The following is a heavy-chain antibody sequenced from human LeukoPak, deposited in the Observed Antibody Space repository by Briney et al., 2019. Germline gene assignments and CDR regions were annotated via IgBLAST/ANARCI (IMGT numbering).Heavy chain of an antibody. V-gene: IGHV3-21*04. Sequence: GVALRLSCAASGFTFSRYSMNWVRQAPGKGLEGVSSISSSRRSKYYADAVEGRFTISRDNSKNTLYLQMNSLRAEDTAVYYCAKVEAYCGGDCYPSYYYGMDVWGQGTTVTVSS. D-gene: IGHD2-21*02. CDR3: AKVEAYCGGDCYPSYYYGMDV. CDR1: GFTFSRYS. J-gene: IGHJ6*02. CDR2: ISSSRRSK.